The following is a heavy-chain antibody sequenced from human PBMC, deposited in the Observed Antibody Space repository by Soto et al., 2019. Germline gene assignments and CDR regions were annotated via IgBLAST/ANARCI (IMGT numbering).Heavy chain of an antibody. CDR2: MNPKSGDA. V-gene: IGHV1-8*01. J-gene: IGHJ5*02. CDR1: GYTFTSND. CDR3: ARGRPGGGVKRSWFDP. D-gene: IGHD2-8*02. Sequence: VQLVQSGAEVKKPGASVKVSCRASGYTFTSNDVYWLRQAPGQGPEWLGWMNPKSGDAGYAQKFQDRLIMTRNISITTAYMELTRLTSEDTAVYYCARGRPGGGVKRSWFDPWGQGTRVTVSS.